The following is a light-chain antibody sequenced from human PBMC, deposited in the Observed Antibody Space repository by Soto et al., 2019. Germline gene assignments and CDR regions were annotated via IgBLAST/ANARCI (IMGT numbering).Light chain of an antibody. V-gene: IGLV1-40*01. Sequence: QSVRTQPPSVSGAPGQSITISCTGSSSNIGANYDVHWYQQVPGTAPKLLIYGNNNRASGVPDRFSVSKSGTSASLAISGVQAEDEADYYCQSYDNSLTYVFGSGTKLTVL. CDR2: GNN. J-gene: IGLJ1*01. CDR3: QSYDNSLTYV. CDR1: SSNIGANYD.